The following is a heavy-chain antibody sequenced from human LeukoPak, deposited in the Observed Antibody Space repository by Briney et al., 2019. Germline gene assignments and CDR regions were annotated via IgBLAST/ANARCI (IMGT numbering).Heavy chain of an antibody. Sequence: ASVKVSCKTSGYTFTSLDINWVRQATGQGLEWMGWINTNSGNRGYAQQFQGRVTITRDISTRTAYMELRSLRSDDTAVYYCARADWNPAALWFDPWGQGTLVTVSS. CDR3: ARADWNPAALWFDP. J-gene: IGHJ5*02. D-gene: IGHD1-1*01. CDR2: INTNSGNR. CDR1: GYTFTSLD. V-gene: IGHV1-8*03.